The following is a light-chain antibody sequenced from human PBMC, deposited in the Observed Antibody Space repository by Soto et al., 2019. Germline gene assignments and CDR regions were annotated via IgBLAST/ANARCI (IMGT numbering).Light chain of an antibody. CDR2: EVS. CDR3: SSYTSTGTLVV. V-gene: IGLV2-14*01. J-gene: IGLJ2*01. Sequence: QSALTQPASVSGSPGQSITISCTGTISDVGGYSYVSWYQQHPGKAPKLMISEVSNRPSGISNRFSGSKSGNTASPTISGLQAEDEADYYCSSYTSTGTLVVFGGGTQLTVL. CDR1: ISDVGGYSY.